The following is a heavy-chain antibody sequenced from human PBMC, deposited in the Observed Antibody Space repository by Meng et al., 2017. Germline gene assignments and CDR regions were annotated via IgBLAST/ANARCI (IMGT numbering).Heavy chain of an antibody. Sequence: ASVKVSCKASGYTFTDYYIHWVRQAPGQGLEWMGIINPSGGSTSYAQKFQGRVTMTRDTSTSTVYMELSSLRSEDTAVYYCARGIQLWNPFDPWGQGTLVTVSS. CDR3: ARGIQLWNPFDP. D-gene: IGHD5-18*01. CDR2: INPSGGST. J-gene: IGHJ5*02. CDR1: GYTFTDYY. V-gene: IGHV1-46*01.